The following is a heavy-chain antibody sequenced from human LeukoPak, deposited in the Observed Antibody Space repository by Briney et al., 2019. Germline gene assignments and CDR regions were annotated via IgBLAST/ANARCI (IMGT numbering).Heavy chain of an antibody. D-gene: IGHD2-2*01. V-gene: IGHV3-66*02. Sequence: TGGSLRLSCAASGFTVSSNYMSWVRQAPGGGLGWVSVIYSGGSTYYADSVKGRFTISRDNFKNTLYLQMNSLRAEDTAVYYCARVVVPAAIIISWFDPWGQGTLVTVSS. J-gene: IGHJ5*02. CDR3: ARVVVPAAIIISWFDP. CDR2: IYSGGST. CDR1: GFTVSSNY.